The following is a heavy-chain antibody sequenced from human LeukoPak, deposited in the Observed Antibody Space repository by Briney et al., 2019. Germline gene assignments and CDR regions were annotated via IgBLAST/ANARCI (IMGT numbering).Heavy chain of an antibody. D-gene: IGHD3-10*01. CDR2: IIPIFGTA. V-gene: IGHV1-69*06. CDR1: GGTFSSYA. Sequence: VASVKVSCKASGGTFSSYAISWVRQAPGQGLEWMGGIIPIFGTANYAQKFQGRVTITADKSTSTAYMELSSLRSEDTAVYYCARGFGSGSPKWLDPWGQGTLVTVSS. J-gene: IGHJ5*02. CDR3: ARGFGSGSPKWLDP.